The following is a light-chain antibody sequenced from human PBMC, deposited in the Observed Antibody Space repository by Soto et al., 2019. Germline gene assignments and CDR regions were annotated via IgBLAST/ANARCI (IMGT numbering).Light chain of an antibody. J-gene: IGLJ2*01. CDR3: QSYDSSLSGSV. Sequence: QSVLTPPPSVSGAPGQRVTISCTGSSSNIGAGYYVDWYQQLPGTSPILLIYCNSNRPSGVPDRFSGSKSGTSASLAITGLQAEDEADSYCQSYDSSLSGSVFGGGTKLTVL. V-gene: IGLV1-40*01. CDR2: CNS. CDR1: SSNIGAGYY.